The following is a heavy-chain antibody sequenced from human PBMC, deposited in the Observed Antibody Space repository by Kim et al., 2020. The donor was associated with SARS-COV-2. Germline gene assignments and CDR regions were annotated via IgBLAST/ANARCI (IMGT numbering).Heavy chain of an antibody. V-gene: IGHV3-48*02. CDR3: ARELEMWTMAVLIGVPTYYNGLDV. CDR2: ISRTSGSI. CDR1: GFTFNDYG. J-gene: IGHJ6*02. Sequence: GGSLRLSCVGFGFTFNDYGINWVRQAPGKGLELISYISRTSGSIYYADSVKGRFTIARDKAEKSVFLQMNSLRDDYTAVYYCARELEMWTMAVLIGVPTYYNGLDVWGQGTTVTVSS. D-gene: IGHD3-10*01.